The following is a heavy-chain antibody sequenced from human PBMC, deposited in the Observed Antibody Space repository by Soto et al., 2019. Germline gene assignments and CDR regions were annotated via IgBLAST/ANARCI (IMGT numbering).Heavy chain of an antibody. J-gene: IGHJ3*02. V-gene: IGHV3-23*01. Sequence: PGGSLRLSCAASGLTFSSYAMSWVRQAPGKGLEWVSAIRGSVGSTYYADSVKGRFTISRDNSKTTLYLQMNRLRAEDTAVYYCARGRDSSGYLRRVSDIWGQGTMVIVSS. CDR1: GLTFSSYA. CDR3: ARGRDSSGYLRRVSDI. D-gene: IGHD3-22*01. CDR2: IRGSVGST.